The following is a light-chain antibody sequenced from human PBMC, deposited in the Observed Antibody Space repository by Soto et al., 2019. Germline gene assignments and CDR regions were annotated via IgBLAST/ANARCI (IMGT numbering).Light chain of an antibody. V-gene: IGLV2-11*01. J-gene: IGLJ1*01. Sequence: QSVLTQPRSVSGSPGQSVTISCTGTSSDVGGYNYVSWYQQHPGKAPKVMIYDVSERPSGVPDRFSGSKSGNTASLTISGLQAEDEADYYCCSYAGSPPYVFGTGTTVTAL. CDR3: CSYAGSPPYV. CDR1: SSDVGGYNY. CDR2: DVS.